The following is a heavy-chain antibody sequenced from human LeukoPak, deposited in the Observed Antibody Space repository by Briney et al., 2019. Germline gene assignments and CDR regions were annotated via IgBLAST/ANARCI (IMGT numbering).Heavy chain of an antibody. D-gene: IGHD6-13*01. J-gene: IGHJ4*02. Sequence: GGSLRLSCAASGFTFSDSAMHWVRQASGKGLEWVGRIRSKANSYATAYAASVKGRFTISRDDSKNTAYLQMNSLKTEDTAVYYCIRSSGWYGGGYWGQGTLVTVSS. CDR1: GFTFSDSA. V-gene: IGHV3-73*01. CDR3: IRSSGWYGGGY. CDR2: IRSKANSYAT.